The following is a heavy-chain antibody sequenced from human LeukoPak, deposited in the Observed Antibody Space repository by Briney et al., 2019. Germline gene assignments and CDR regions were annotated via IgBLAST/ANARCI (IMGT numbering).Heavy chain of an antibody. Sequence: GGSLRLSCAASGFTFSDYYMSWIRQAPGKGLEWVSYISSSGSTIYYADSVKGRFTISRDNAKNSLYLQMNSLRAEDTAVYYCARDNYDSSGYYWGRDYWGQGTPVTVSS. J-gene: IGHJ4*02. D-gene: IGHD3-22*01. V-gene: IGHV3-11*01. CDR3: ARDNYDSSGYYWGRDY. CDR2: ISSSGSTI. CDR1: GFTFSDYY.